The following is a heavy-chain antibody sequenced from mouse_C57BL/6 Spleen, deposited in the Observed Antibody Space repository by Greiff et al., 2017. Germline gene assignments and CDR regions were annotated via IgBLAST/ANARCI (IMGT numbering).Heavy chain of an antibody. D-gene: IGHD1-1*01. J-gene: IGHJ1*03. CDR1: GYTFTTYP. CDR3: ARGYYYGSSYVWYFDV. Sequence: QVQLQQSGAELVKPGASVKMSCKASGYTFTTYPIEWMKQNHGKSLEWIGNFHPYNDDTKYNEKFKGKATLTVEKASSTVYLELRRLTSDDSAVYYCARGYYYGSSYVWYFDVWGTGTTVTVSS. V-gene: IGHV1-47*01. CDR2: FHPYNDDT.